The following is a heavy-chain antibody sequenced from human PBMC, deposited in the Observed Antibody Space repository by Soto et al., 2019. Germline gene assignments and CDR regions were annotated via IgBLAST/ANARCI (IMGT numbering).Heavy chain of an antibody. CDR3: TREHIRTAGPGSNWFDP. D-gene: IGHD6-13*01. CDR1: GDSIRNYY. J-gene: IGHJ5*02. CDR2: IFYTGTT. Sequence: PSETLSLTSTVSGDSIRNYYWSWIRQPPGKGLEWIGYIFYTGTTNYNPSLKSRVTISVDTSKNQLSLRLSSVTVADTVVYYCTREHIRTAGPGSNWFDPWGQGTLVTVSS. V-gene: IGHV4-59*01.